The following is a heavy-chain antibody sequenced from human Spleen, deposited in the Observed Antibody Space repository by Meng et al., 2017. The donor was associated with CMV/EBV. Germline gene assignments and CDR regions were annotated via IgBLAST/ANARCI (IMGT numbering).Heavy chain of an antibody. D-gene: IGHD6-13*01. Sequence: GGSLRLSCAASGFTFDHYAMHWVRQAPGKGLEWVSGISWDSGSTGYAESVKGRFTISRDNAKNSLYLQMNSLRADDLALYYCTRGPSSSWYEQPSDYWGQGTLVTVSS. V-gene: IGHV3-9*03. CDR1: GFTFDHYA. J-gene: IGHJ4*02. CDR3: TRGPSSSWYEQPSDY. CDR2: ISWDSGST.